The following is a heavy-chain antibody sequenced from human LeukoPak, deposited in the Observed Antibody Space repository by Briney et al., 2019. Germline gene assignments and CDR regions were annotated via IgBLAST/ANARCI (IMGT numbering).Heavy chain of an antibody. CDR3: ARASVVVPAASNWFDP. D-gene: IGHD2-2*01. CDR1: GYTFTSYD. CDR2: MNPNSGNT. V-gene: IGHV1-8*02. J-gene: IGHJ5*02. Sequence: ASVKVSCKASGYTFTSYDINWVRQATGQGLEWMGWMNPNSGNTGYAQKLQGRVTMTTDTSTSTAYMELRSLRSDDTAVYYCARASVVVPAASNWFDPWGQGTLVTVSS.